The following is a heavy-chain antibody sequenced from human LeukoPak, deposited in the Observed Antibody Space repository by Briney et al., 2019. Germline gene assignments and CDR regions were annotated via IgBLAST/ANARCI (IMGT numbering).Heavy chain of an antibody. CDR1: DFILSTYA. CDR3: AKAVDGRGYYFERGADF. V-gene: IGHV3-23*01. Sequence: GGSLRLSCTASDFILSTYAMSWVRQAPGKGLEWVSRISGNGAHPYYADSVRGRFSISRDFSRNAVFLQMSSLRVEDTATYYCAKAVDGRGYYFERGADFWGQGTMVTASS. D-gene: IGHD3-22*01. CDR2: ISGNGAHP. J-gene: IGHJ4*02.